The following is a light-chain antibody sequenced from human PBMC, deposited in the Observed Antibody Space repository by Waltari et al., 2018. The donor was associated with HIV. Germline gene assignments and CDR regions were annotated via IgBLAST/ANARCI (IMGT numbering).Light chain of an antibody. CDR3: YSTVGSDDLEGV. Sequence: SYELTQPPSVSVSPGQTARITCSGDALPRKYAYWYQQKSGQAPVLVVYEDTKRPSGIPERFSGSSSGTMATLTISGAQVEDEADYYCYSTVGSDDLEGVFGGGTKLTVL. J-gene: IGLJ3*02. CDR1: ALPRKY. CDR2: EDT. V-gene: IGLV3-10*01.